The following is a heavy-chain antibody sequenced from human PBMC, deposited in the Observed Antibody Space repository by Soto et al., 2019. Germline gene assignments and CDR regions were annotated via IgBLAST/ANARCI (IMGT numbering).Heavy chain of an antibody. D-gene: IGHD3-9*01. CDR3: ATVHIMTGYYGMDV. J-gene: IGHJ6*02. CDR1: GFTFSSYE. Sequence: GWSLRLSCAASGFTFSSYEMNWVRQAPGKTLEWVSYISSAGDSSYYADSVKSRFTISRDNAKNSLYLQMNSLRTEDTALYYCATVHIMTGYYGMDVWGQGTTVTVSS. V-gene: IGHV3-48*03. CDR2: ISSAGDSS.